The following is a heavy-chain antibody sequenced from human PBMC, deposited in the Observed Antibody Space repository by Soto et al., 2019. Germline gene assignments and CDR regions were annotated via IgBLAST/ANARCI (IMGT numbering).Heavy chain of an antibody. V-gene: IGHV4-31*03. CDR1: GDSISSGGYY. CDR2: IRYSEST. Sequence: QVQLQQSGPGLVKPSQTLSLTCTVSGDSISSGGYYWTWVRQRPGKGLEWIGYIRYSESTYYNPSLKSRLIVSIDTSKNQFSLRVSSVTAADTAVYFCTRGAWGYAFDVWGQGTMVTVSS. J-gene: IGHJ3*01. CDR3: TRGAWGYAFDV. D-gene: IGHD3-16*01.